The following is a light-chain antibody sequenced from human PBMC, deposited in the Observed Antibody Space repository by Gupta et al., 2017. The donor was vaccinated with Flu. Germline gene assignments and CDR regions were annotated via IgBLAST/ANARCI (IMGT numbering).Light chain of an antibody. V-gene: IGKV3-15*01. J-gene: IGKJ1*01. CDR2: AAS. Sequence: EIVMTQSPATLSVSPGERATLSCRASQSISSNLAWYKQKPGQAPRLLIYAASPRAGGIPARYSGSGIGTGSALSISIRQLEAYAVYYYQWNRECPKGAFGQGTKLEIK. CDR3: QWNRECPKGA. CDR1: QSISSN.